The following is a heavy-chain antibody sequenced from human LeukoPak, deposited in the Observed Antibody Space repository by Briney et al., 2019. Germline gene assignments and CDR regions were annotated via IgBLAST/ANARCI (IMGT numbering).Heavy chain of an antibody. Sequence: SETLSLTCTVSGGSISSGSYYWSWIRQPAGKGLEWIGRIYTSGSTNYNPSLKSRVTISTDTSKNQFSLRLSSVTAADTAVYYCARLGRGEAYYFDYWGQGILVTVSS. CDR2: IYTSGST. D-gene: IGHD3-16*01. V-gene: IGHV4-61*02. J-gene: IGHJ4*02. CDR3: ARLGRGEAYYFDY. CDR1: GGSISSGSYY.